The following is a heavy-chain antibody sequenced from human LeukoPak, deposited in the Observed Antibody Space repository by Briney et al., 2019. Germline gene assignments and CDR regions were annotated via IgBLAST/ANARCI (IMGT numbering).Heavy chain of an antibody. CDR1: GGTFSSYA. CDR2: IIPIFGTA. Sequence: SVKVSCKASGGTFSSYAISWVRQAPGQGLEWMGGIIPIFGTANYAQKFQGRVTITADESTSTAYMELSSLRSEDTAVYYCARNCGSSSWYEGTPYYYYMDVWGKGTTVTVSS. J-gene: IGHJ6*03. V-gene: IGHV1-69*01. D-gene: IGHD6-13*01. CDR3: ARNCGSSSWYEGTPYYYYMDV.